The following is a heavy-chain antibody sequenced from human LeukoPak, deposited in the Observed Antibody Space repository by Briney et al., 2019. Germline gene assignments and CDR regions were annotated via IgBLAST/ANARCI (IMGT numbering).Heavy chain of an antibody. CDR2: IIPFFATT. V-gene: IGHV1-69*13. CDR1: GGTFTNYA. CDR3: ARRGAGDPRNHFDY. Sequence: SVKVSCKAPGGTFTNYAISWVRQAPGQGLEWMGGIIPFFATTNYAQKFQGRVTITADESTGTAYMELSSLIFEDTAVYYCARRGAGDPRNHFDYWGQGTLVTVSS. J-gene: IGHJ4*02. D-gene: IGHD7-27*01.